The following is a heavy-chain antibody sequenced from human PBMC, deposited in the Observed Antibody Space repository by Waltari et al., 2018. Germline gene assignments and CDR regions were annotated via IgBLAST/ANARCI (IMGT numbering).Heavy chain of an antibody. CDR1: GYSFTSYW. CDR3: ARHNIRFSSGWYNEVYWFDP. CDR2: IYPGDSDT. V-gene: IGHV5-51*01. Sequence: EVQLVQSGAEVKKPGESLKISCKGSGYSFTSYWIGWVRQMPGKGLEWMGIIYPGDSDTRYSPSFQGQVTISADKSISTAYLQWSSLKASDTAMYYCARHNIRFSSGWYNEVYWFDPWGQGTLVTVSS. J-gene: IGHJ5*02. D-gene: IGHD6-19*01.